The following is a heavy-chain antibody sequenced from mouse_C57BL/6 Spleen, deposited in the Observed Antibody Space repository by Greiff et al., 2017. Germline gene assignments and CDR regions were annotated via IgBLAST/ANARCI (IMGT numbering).Heavy chain of an antibody. J-gene: IGHJ2*01. V-gene: IGHV1-69*01. Sequence: QVQLHQPGAELVMPGASVKLSCKASGYTFTSSWLHWVKQRPGQGLEWIGEIDPSDRYTNYTQKFKGKSTLTVYKSSSTAYMQLSSLTSEDSAVYYCARSNYGSPFDYWGQGTTLTVAS. CDR1: GYTFTSSW. CDR2: IDPSDRYT. CDR3: ARSNYGSPFDY. D-gene: IGHD1-1*01.